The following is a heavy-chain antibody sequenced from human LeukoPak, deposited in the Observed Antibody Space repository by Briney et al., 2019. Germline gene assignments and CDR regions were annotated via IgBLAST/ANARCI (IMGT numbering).Heavy chain of an antibody. CDR3: ARGSCSSTSCQAYYYYYGMDV. J-gene: IGHJ6*02. D-gene: IGHD2-2*01. CDR1: GGSFSGYY. V-gene: IGHV4-34*01. Sequence: SETLSLTCAVYGGSFSGYYWSWIRQPPGKGLEWIGEINHSGSTNYNPSLKSRVTISVDTSKNQFSLKLSSVTAADTAVYYCARGSCSSTSCQAYYYYYGMDVWGQGTTVTVSS. CDR2: INHSGST.